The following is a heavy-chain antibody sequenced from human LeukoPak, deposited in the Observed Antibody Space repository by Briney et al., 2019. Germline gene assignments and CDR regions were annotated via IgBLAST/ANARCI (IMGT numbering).Heavy chain of an antibody. CDR1: GYTFNNYG. CDR3: ARGQDTIWWVDRLRFLEWSRWFDP. Sequence: GASVKVSCKASGYTFNNYGISWVRQAPGQGLEWMGWINIYNGNTNYAQKLQGRVTMTTDTSTSTAYMELSRLRSDDTAVYYCARGQDTIWWVDRLRFLEWSRWFDPWGQGTLVTVSS. J-gene: IGHJ5*02. D-gene: IGHD3-3*01. CDR2: INIYNGNT. V-gene: IGHV1-18*01.